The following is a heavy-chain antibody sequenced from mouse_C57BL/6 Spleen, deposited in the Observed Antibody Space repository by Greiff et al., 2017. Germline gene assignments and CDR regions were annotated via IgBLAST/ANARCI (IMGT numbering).Heavy chain of an antibody. CDR1: GYTFTSYG. CDR2: IYPRSGNT. V-gene: IGHV1-81*01. D-gene: IGHD2-2*01. CDR3: ARPPIYYGYDEGFDY. Sequence: VQLQQSGAELARPGASVKLSCKASGYTFTSYGISWVKQRTGQGLEWIGEIYPRSGNTYYNEKFKGKATLTADKSSSTAYMELRSLTSEDSAVYFCARPPIYYGYDEGFDYWGQGTTLTVSS. J-gene: IGHJ2*01.